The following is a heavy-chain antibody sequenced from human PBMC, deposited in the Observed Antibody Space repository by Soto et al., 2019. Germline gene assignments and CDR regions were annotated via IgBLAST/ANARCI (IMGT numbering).Heavy chain of an antibody. D-gene: IGHD3-16*02. CDR3: ARGPNDYVWGSYRYLTPAPFDY. J-gene: IGHJ4*02. Sequence: SETLSLTCAVYGGSFSGYYWSWIRQPPGKGLEWIGEINHSGSTNYNPSLKSRVTISVDTSKNQFSLRLSSVTAADTAVYYCARGPNDYVWGSYRYLTPAPFDYWGQGTLVTVSS. V-gene: IGHV4-34*01. CDR2: INHSGST. CDR1: GGSFSGYY.